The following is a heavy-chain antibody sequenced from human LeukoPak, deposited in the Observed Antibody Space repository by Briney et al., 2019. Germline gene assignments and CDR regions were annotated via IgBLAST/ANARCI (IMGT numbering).Heavy chain of an antibody. D-gene: IGHD2-15*01. CDR1: GYTVTELS. CDR2: FHPEDGET. Sequence: ASVKVSCKVSGYTVTELSMHWVRQSPGKGLEWMGGFHPEDGETIYAQKFQGRVTMTRDMSTSTVYMELSSLRSEDTAVYYCARDSKSQYCSGGSCPRYYYYYYMDVWGKGTTVTVSS. J-gene: IGHJ6*03. CDR3: ARDSKSQYCSGGSCPRYYYYYYMDV. V-gene: IGHV1-24*01.